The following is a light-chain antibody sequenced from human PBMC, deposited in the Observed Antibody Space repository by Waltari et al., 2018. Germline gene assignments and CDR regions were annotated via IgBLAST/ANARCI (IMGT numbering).Light chain of an antibody. CDR3: QHYVRLPAT. CDR2: GAS. J-gene: IGKJ1*01. V-gene: IGKV3-20*01. Sequence: EIVLTQSPGTLSLSPGERATLSCRASQSVSRSLAWYQQKPGQAPRLLIYGASNRAAGIPDRFSGSGSGTDFSLTISRLGPEDFAVYYCQHYVRLPATFGQGTKVEIK. CDR1: QSVSRS.